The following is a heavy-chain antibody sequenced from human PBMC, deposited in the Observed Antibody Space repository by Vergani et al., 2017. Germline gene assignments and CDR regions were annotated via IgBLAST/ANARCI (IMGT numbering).Heavy chain of an antibody. J-gene: IGHJ4*02. D-gene: IGHD3-10*01. V-gene: IGHV4-59*01. Sequence: QVQLQESGPGLVKPSETLSLTCTVSGGSISSYYWSWIRQPPGKGLEWIGYIYYSGSTNYNPSLKSRVTISVDTSKNQFSLQLSSVTAADTAVYYCARGYYGSGRSFDYWGQGTLVTVSS. CDR1: GGSISSYY. CDR3: ARGYYGSGRSFDY. CDR2: IYYSGST.